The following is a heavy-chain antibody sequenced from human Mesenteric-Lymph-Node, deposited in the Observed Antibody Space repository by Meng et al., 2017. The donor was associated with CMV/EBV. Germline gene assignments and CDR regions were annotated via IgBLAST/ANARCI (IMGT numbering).Heavy chain of an antibody. CDR3: AIKWGRVPFDY. CDR2: ISDYNGNT. D-gene: IGHD3-16*01. J-gene: IGHJ4*02. CDR1: GYTFTGHY. Sequence: ASVKVSCKASGYTFTGHYMHWVRQAPGQGLEWMGWISDYNGNTNYAQQFQGRVTMTTDTSTSTAYMELRSLRSDDTAVYYCAIKWGRVPFDYWGQGTLVTVSS. V-gene: IGHV1-18*04.